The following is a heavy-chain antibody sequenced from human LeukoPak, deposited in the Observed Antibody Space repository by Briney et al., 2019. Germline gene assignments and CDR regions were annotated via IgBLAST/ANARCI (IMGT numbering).Heavy chain of an antibody. D-gene: IGHD3-10*01. J-gene: IGHJ6*03. CDR3: ARLHRGFYYMDV. CDR2: INHSRST. Sequence: KPSETLSLTCAVYGGSFSGYYWSWIRQPPGKGLEWIGEINHSRSTNYNPSLKSRVTISVHTSKNQFSLKLSSVTAADTAVYYCARLHRGFYYMDVWGKGTTVTVSS. V-gene: IGHV4-34*01. CDR1: GGSFSGYY.